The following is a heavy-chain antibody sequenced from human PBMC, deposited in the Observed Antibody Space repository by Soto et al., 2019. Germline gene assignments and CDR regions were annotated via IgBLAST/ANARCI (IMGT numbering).Heavy chain of an antibody. J-gene: IGHJ4*02. Sequence: EVQLLESGGGLVQPGGSLRLSCAASGFTFSIYAMSWVRQAPGKGLEWFSTISGNGGTSYADFVRGRFTISRDSSKNTLYLQMNSLRVDDTAVYYCAKDAPGSGWLSDYWGQGTLVTVSS. CDR3: AKDAPGSGWLSDY. D-gene: IGHD3-22*01. V-gene: IGHV3-23*01. CDR2: ISGNGGT. CDR1: GFTFSIYA.